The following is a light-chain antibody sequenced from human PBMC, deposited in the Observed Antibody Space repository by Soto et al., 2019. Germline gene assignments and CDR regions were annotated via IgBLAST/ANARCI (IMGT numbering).Light chain of an antibody. Sequence: EIVLTQSPGTLSLSPGERATLSCRASQSVGNNYLSWFQQKPGQAPRLLIYNAFNRAAGIPDRFSGSGSGSDYSLTISRLEPEDVAVYFCHQHATSPLTFGPGTKVNVK. CDR3: HQHATSPLT. CDR1: QSVGNNY. CDR2: NAF. V-gene: IGKV3-20*01. J-gene: IGKJ3*01.